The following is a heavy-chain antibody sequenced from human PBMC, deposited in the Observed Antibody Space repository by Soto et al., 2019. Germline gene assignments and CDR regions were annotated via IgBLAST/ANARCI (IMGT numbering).Heavy chain of an antibody. Sequence: GGPRPSRAASWFTLRSYCLHWGPPAPGKGGEWVAVIWYDGSNKYYADSVKGRFTISRDNSKNTLYLQMNSLRAEDTAVYYCARGSSGYYFHDYYYGMDVWGQGTTVTVSS. D-gene: IGHD3-22*01. CDR3: ARGSSGYYFHDYYYGMDV. J-gene: IGHJ6*02. CDR1: WFTLRSYC. V-gene: IGHV3-33*01. CDR2: IWYDGSNK.